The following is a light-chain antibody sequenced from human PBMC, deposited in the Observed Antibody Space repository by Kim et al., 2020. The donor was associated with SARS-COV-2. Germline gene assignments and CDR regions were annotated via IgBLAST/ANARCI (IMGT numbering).Light chain of an antibody. CDR1: SSDVGGYNY. CDR2: DVS. J-gene: IGLJ2*01. Sequence: QSALTQPASVSGSPGQSITISCTGTSSDVGGYNYVSWYQQHPGKVPKLIIYDVSNRPSGVSTRFSGSKSGNTASLTISGLQAEDEAEYYCISYTASSTLDVVFGGGTQLTV. CDR3: ISYTASSTLDVV. V-gene: IGLV2-14*03.